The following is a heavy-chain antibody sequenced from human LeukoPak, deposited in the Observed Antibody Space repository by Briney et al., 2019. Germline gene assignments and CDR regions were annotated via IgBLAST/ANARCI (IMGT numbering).Heavy chain of an antibody. V-gene: IGHV3-13*01. J-gene: IGHJ4*02. CDR1: GFTFSSYD. CDR3: ATRPPSETYFGVLDY. D-gene: IGHD1-26*01. CDR2: IGTAGDT. Sequence: GGSLRLSCAASGFTFSSYDMHWVRQATGKGLEWVSAIGTAGDTYYPGSVKGRFTISRENAKNSLYLQMNSLRAGDTAVYYCATRPPSETYFGVLDYWGQGTLVTVSS.